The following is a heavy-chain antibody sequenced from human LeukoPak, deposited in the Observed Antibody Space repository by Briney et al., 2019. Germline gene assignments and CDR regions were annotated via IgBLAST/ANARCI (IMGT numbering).Heavy chain of an antibody. CDR1: GFTVSNKY. V-gene: IGHV3-53*01. J-gene: IGHJ3*02. Sequence: TGGSLRLSCAASGFTVSNKYMSWVRQAPGKGLEWVAVIYSGGSTYYADSVKGRFTISRGNSKNTLYLQMNSLRAEDTAVYYCARLGSDAFDIWGQGTMVTVSS. CDR3: ARLGSDAFDI. CDR2: IYSGGST. D-gene: IGHD3-10*01.